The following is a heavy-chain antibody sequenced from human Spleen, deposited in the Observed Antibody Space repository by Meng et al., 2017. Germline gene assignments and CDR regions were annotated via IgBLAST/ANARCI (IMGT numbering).Heavy chain of an antibody. CDR2: ISGDGRST. D-gene: IGHD4-17*01. CDR3: AGDPDLYGESHFDY. J-gene: IGHJ4*02. V-gene: IGHV3-74*01. CDR1: GFTFSTYW. Sequence: GGSLRLSCAASGFTFSTYWMHWVRQTPGKGLVWVSRISGDGRSTASADSVRGRFTISRDNAKNTLYHQMNSLRAEDTAVYYCAGDPDLYGESHFDYWGQGTLVTVSS.